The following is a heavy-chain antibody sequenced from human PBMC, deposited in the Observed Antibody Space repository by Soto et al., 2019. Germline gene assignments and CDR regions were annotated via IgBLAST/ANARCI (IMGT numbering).Heavy chain of an antibody. Sequence: GGSLRLSCGASGFIFVDFVMHWVRQGPGKGLEWVSSISWNGLNINYADSVKGRFTISRDNAKNSLFLQMNSLRVEDTALYFCAKDMGAAAIDCWGQGTLVTVSS. J-gene: IGHJ4*02. D-gene: IGHD6-13*01. CDR2: ISWNGLNI. V-gene: IGHV3-9*01. CDR1: GFIFVDFV. CDR3: AKDMGAAAIDC.